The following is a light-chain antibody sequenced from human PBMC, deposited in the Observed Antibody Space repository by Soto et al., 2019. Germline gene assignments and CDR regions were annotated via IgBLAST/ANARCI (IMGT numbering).Light chain of an antibody. V-gene: IGLV4-60*02. CDR2: LEGSGSY. CDR1: SGHSSYI. J-gene: IGLJ3*02. Sequence: QSVLTQSSSASASLGSSVKLTCTLSSGHSSYIIAWHQQQPGKAPRYLMKLEGSGSYNKGSGVPDRFSGSSSGADRYLIISNLQFEDEADYYCETWDGNTRVFGGGTKLTVL. CDR3: ETWDGNTRV.